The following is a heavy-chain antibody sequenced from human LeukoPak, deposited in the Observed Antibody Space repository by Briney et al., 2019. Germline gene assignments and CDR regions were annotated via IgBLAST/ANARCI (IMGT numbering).Heavy chain of an antibody. J-gene: IGHJ4*02. CDR2: INSDGSST. Sequence: GGSLRLSCAASGFTFSSYWMHWVRQAPGKGLVWVSRINSDGSSTSYADSVKGRFTISRDNAKNTLYLQMNSLRAEDTAVHYCARGYSYGYRIDYWGQGTLVTVSS. V-gene: IGHV3-74*01. D-gene: IGHD5-18*01. CDR1: GFTFSSYW. CDR3: ARGYSYGYRIDY.